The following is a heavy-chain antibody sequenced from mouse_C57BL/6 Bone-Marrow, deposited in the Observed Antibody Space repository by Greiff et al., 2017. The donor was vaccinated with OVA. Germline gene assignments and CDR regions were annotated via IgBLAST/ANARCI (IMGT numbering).Heavy chain of an antibody. CDR1: GYTFTSYW. CDR3: ARNYDSWFAD. Sequence: QVQLQQPGAELVMPGASVKLSCKASGYTFTSYWMHWVKQRPGQGLEWIGEIDPSDSYTNYNQKFKGKSTLTVDKSSSTAYMQLSSLTSEDSAVYYCARNYDSWFADWGQGTLVTVSA. V-gene: IGHV1-69*01. D-gene: IGHD2-4*01. J-gene: IGHJ3*01. CDR2: IDPSDSYT.